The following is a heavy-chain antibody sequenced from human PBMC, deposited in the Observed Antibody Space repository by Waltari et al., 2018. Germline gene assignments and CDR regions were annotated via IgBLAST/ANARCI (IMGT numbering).Heavy chain of an antibody. D-gene: IGHD4-17*01. Sequence: QVQLVESGGGVVQPGRSLRLSCAASGITFSNYGMHWVRQAPGKGLEWVAIIYYDGSRKYYADSVRGRFTISRDDCKNTLYLQLNSLRTEDTAMYYCATCNPATVARDWGQGTLVTVVS. J-gene: IGHJ4*02. CDR2: IYYDGSRK. V-gene: IGHV3-30*03. CDR3: ATCNPATVARD. CDR1: GITFSNYG.